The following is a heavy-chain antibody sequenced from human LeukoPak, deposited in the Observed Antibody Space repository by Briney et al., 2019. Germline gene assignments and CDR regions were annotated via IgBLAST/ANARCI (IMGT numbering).Heavy chain of an antibody. CDR1: GFTFSSYG. CDR2: IRYDGSNK. CDR3: AKDGEYQLLPPLCYMDV. V-gene: IGHV3-30*02. Sequence: GGSLRLSCAASGFTFSSYGMHWVRQAPGKGLEWVAFIRYDGSNKYYADSVKGRFTISRDNSKNTLYLQMNSLRAEDTAVYYCAKDGEYQLLPPLCYMDVWGKGTTVTVSS. J-gene: IGHJ6*03. D-gene: IGHD2-2*01.